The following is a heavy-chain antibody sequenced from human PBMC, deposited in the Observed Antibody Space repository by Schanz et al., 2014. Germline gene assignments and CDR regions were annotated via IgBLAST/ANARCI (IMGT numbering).Heavy chain of an antibody. V-gene: IGHV3-21*01. Sequence: EVQLVESGGGLVEPGGSLRLSCAASGFTFSSYGMHWVRQAPGKGLEWVSSISYGTSYIYYAESVKGRFTISRDNAKRSLFLQMNSLRVEDTAVYFCVSQTGSPNYWGQGTLVTVSS. CDR2: ISYGTSYI. CDR1: GFTFSSYG. CDR3: VSQTGSPNY. J-gene: IGHJ4*02. D-gene: IGHD6-13*01.